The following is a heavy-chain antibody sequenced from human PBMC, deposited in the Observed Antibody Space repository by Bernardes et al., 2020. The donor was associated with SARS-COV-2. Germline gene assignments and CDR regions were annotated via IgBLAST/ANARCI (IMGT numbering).Heavy chain of an antibody. V-gene: IGHV3-48*01. CDR3: AKGIWVGTTFVYYYYGMDV. J-gene: IGHJ6*02. CDR1: GFTFSSYS. CDR2: ISSSSSTI. Sequence: GGSLRLSCAASGFTFSSYSMNWVRQAPGKGLEWVSYISSSSSTIYYADSVKGRFTISRDNSKNTLYLQMNSLRAEDTAVYYCAKGIWVGTTFVYYYYGMDVWGQGTTVTVSS. D-gene: IGHD3-10*01.